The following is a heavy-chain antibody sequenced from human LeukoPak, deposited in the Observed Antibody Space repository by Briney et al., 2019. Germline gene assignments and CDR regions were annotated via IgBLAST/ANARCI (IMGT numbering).Heavy chain of an antibody. CDR2: IKQDGSEK. V-gene: IGHV3-7*01. Sequence: GGSLRLSCAASGFTFSSYWMSWVRQAPGTGLEWVANIKQDGSEKYYVDSVKGRFTISRDNAKNSLYLQMNSLRAEDTAVYYCARDDCSSISCYHNWFDPWGQGTLVTVSS. D-gene: IGHD2-2*01. CDR1: GFTFSSYW. CDR3: ARDDCSSISCYHNWFDP. J-gene: IGHJ5*02.